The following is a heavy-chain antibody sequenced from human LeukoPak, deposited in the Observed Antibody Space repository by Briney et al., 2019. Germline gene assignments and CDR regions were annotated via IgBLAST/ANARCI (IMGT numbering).Heavy chain of an antibody. CDR1: GYTFASYG. Sequence: ASVKVSCKASGYTFASYGISWLRQAPGQGLEWMGWISAYNGNTNYAQKLQGRVTMTTDTSTSTAYMELRSLRSDDTAVYYCARGLTIFGVVINWFDPWGQGTLVTVSS. V-gene: IGHV1-18*01. CDR2: ISAYNGNT. J-gene: IGHJ5*02. D-gene: IGHD3-3*01. CDR3: ARGLTIFGVVINWFDP.